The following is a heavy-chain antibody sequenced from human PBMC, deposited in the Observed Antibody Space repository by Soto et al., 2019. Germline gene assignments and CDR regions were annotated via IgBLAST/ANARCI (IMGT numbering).Heavy chain of an antibody. Sequence: PSETLSLTCAVSGGSISSGGYSWSWIRQPPGKGPEWIGYIYYSGSTNYNPSLKSRVTISVDMSRNQFSLKLSSVTAADKAMYYCARQYYYNSSHYYSYFDYWGQGTLVTVSS. V-gene: IGHV4-61*08. CDR3: ARQYYYNSSHYYSYFDY. CDR2: IYYSGST. CDR1: GGSISSGGYS. D-gene: IGHD3-22*01. J-gene: IGHJ4*02.